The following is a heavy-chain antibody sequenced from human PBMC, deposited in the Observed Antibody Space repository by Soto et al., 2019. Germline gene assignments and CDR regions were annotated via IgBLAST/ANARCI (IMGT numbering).Heavy chain of an antibody. Sequence: PSETLSLTCSVSGGSISSSSYFWGWIRQPPGKGLEWIGSIYYSGSTYYNPSLKSRITVSVDTSKNQFSLKLSSVTAADTAVYYCASQTHGAKNWFDPWGQGTLVTVSS. CDR2: IYYSGST. D-gene: IGHD3-10*01. J-gene: IGHJ5*02. V-gene: IGHV4-39*01. CDR1: GGSISSSSYF. CDR3: ASQTHGAKNWFDP.